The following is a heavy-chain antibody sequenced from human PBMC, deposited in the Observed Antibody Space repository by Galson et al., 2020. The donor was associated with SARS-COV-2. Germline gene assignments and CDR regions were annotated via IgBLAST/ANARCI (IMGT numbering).Heavy chain of an antibody. CDR2: IFWNDDK. CDR1: GFSLSTSGVG. Sequence: SGPTLVKPTQTLTLTCTFSGFSLSTSGVGLGWIRQPPGKALEWLALIFWNDDKWYSPSLKSRLTITKDTSKNQVVLTMTNMDPVDTGTYYCADCITDDYSVYYFDYWGQGALVTVSS. CDR3: ADCITDDYSVYYFDY. V-gene: IGHV2-5*01. D-gene: IGHD4-4*01. J-gene: IGHJ4*02.